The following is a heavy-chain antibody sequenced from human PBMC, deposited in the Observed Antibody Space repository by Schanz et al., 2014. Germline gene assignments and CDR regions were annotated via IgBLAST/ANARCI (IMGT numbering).Heavy chain of an antibody. CDR2: ISGSSIHK. CDR1: GFTFSDYY. Sequence: QVQLVESGGGVVQPGRSLRLSCAASGFTFSDYYMAWIRQAPGKGLEWVSHISGSSIHKNYADSVKGRFTISRDNSKNTLYLQMKSLRVEDTAVYYCVPMSIAAHWGQGTLVTVSS. D-gene: IGHD6-6*01. J-gene: IGHJ4*02. V-gene: IGHV3-11*05. CDR3: VPMSIAAH.